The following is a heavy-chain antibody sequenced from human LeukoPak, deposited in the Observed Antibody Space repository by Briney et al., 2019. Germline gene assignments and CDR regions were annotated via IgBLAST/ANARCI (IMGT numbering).Heavy chain of an antibody. CDR3: ARGDSITMIRGEDLDY. CDR1: GYTFTGYY. V-gene: IGHV1-2*06. Sequence: GASVKVSCKASGYTFTGYYIHWVRQAPGQGLEWMGRINPYSGGTNYVQKFQGRVTMTRDTSISTVYMELSRLRSGDTAVYYCARGDSITMIRGEDLDYWGQGTLVTVSS. CDR2: INPYSGGT. J-gene: IGHJ4*02. D-gene: IGHD3-10*01.